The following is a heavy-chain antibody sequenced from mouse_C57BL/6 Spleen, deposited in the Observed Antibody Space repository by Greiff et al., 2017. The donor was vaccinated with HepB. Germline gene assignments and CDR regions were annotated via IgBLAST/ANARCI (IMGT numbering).Heavy chain of an antibody. CDR2: ISYDGSN. D-gene: IGHD2-1*01. CDR1: GYSITSGYY. J-gene: IGHJ2*01. CDR3: ARGEGYYGNYVEYFDY. Sequence: VQLKQSGPGLVKPSQSLSLTCSVTGYSITSGYYWNWIRQFPGNKLEWMGYISYDGSNNYNPSLKNRISITRDTSKNQFFLKLNSVTTEDTATYYCARGEGYYGNYVEYFDYWGQGTTLTVSS. V-gene: IGHV3-6*01.